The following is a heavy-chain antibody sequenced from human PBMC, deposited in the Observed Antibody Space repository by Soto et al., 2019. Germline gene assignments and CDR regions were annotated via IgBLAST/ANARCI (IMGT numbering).Heavy chain of an antibody. V-gene: IGHV3-11*06. CDR3: ARVTYGWQRNDAFDI. Sequence: GGSLRLSCAASGFTFSDYYMSWIRQAPGKGLEWVSYISSSSYTNYADSVKGRFTISRDNAKNSLYLQMNSLRAEDTAVYYCARVTYGWQRNDAFDIWGQGTMVTVSS. J-gene: IGHJ3*02. CDR1: GFTFSDYY. D-gene: IGHD3-16*01. CDR2: ISSSSYT.